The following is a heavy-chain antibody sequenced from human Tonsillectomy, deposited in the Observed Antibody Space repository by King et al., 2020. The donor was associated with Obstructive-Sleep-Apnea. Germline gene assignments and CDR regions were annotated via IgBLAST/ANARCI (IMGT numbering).Heavy chain of an antibody. CDR3: ARGESRYYDSSGTRGFY. Sequence: VQLVESGGGLVKPGGSLRLSCAASVFTFSSYSMNWVRQAPGKGLEWVSSISSSSSYIYYADSVKGRFTISRDNAKNSLYLQMNSLRTEDTAVYYCARGESRYYDSSGTRGFYWGQGTLVTVSS. D-gene: IGHD3-22*01. J-gene: IGHJ4*02. CDR1: VFTFSSYS. CDR2: ISSSSSYI. V-gene: IGHV3-21*01.